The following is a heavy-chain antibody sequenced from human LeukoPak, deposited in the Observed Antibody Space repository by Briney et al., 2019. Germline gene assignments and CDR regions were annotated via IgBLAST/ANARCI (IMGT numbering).Heavy chain of an antibody. CDR3: ARADGYNSIYWFDP. CDR2: INPSGGGT. Sequence: ASVKVSCKAAGYSFVSYYMDWVRQAPGQGLEWMAIINPSGGGTTYAQKFQGRVTVTRDTSTSTVYMELSSLRSEDTAVYYCARADGYNSIYWFDPWGQGTLVTVSS. V-gene: IGHV1-46*01. J-gene: IGHJ5*02. D-gene: IGHD5-12*01. CDR1: GYSFVSYY.